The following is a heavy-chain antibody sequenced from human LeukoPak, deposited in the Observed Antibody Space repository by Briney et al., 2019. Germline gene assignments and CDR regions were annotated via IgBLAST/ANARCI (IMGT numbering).Heavy chain of an antibody. Sequence: PGGSLRLSCAASGFTFRSYGMHWVRQAPGKGLEWVSVIRSGGSTVYADSVKGRFTISRDNSKNTLYLQLNSLRAEDTAVYYCAREGSGRTAYNDGLDVWGQGTMVTVSS. CDR2: IRSGGST. D-gene: IGHD3-10*01. J-gene: IGHJ3*01. CDR1: GFTFRSYG. CDR3: AREGSGRTAYNDGLDV. V-gene: IGHV3-NL1*01.